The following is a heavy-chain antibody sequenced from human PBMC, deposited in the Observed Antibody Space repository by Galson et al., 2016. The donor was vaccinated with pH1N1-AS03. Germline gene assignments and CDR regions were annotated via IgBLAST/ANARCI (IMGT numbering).Heavy chain of an antibody. CDR3: ASVSLTFCSSTSCFRFAP. D-gene: IGHD2-2*01. CDR2: IYDSGNT. CDR1: GGSISSGNYF. Sequence: TLSLTCTVSGGSISSGNYFWNWIRPHPGKGLEWIGHIYDSGNTYYNPALKSRVSISVDTSKNQFSMKLNSVTAADTAVYYCASVSLTFCSSTSCFRFAPWGQGTLVTVSS. V-gene: IGHV4-31*03. J-gene: IGHJ5*02.